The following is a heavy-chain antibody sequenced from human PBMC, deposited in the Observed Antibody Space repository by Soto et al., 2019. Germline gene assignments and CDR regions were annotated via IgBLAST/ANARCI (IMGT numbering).Heavy chain of an antibody. CDR2: IYYSGRT. V-gene: IGHV4-30-4*01. CDR1: GDSISSGDYY. Sequence: SETLSLTCTVSGDSISSGDYYWSWTRQPPGKGLEWIGYIYYSGRTYYNPSLKSRLTISLDTSKNHFSLKLSSVTAADTAVYYCARGRTHSSFDYWGLGTLVTVSS. CDR3: ARGRTHSSFDY. J-gene: IGHJ4*01.